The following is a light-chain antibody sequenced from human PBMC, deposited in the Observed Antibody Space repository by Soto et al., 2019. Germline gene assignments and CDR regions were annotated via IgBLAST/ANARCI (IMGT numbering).Light chain of an antibody. Sequence: EIVLTQSPGTLSLSPGERATLSCRASQSVSSSYLAWYQQKPGQAPRPLIYGASSRAIGIPDRFSGSGSGTDFTLTISRLEPEDFAVYYCQHYGSSPWTFGQGTKVEIK. CDR2: GAS. J-gene: IGKJ1*01. CDR1: QSVSSSY. CDR3: QHYGSSPWT. V-gene: IGKV3-20*01.